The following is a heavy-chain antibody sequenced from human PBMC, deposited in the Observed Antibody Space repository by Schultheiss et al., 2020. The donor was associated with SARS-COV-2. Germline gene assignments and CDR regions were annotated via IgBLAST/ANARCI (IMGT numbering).Heavy chain of an antibody. CDR2: IYYSGST. J-gene: IGHJ4*02. V-gene: IGHV4-31*03. CDR1: GGSISSGGYY. CDR3: ARGQPPWYNWNYPSPPDY. Sequence: SETLSLTCTVSGGSISSGGYYWSWIRQHPGKGLEWIGYIYYSGSTYYNPSLKSRVTISVDTSKNQFSLKLSSVTAADTAVYYCARGQPPWYNWNYPSPPDYWGQGTLVTVSS. D-gene: IGHD1-7*01.